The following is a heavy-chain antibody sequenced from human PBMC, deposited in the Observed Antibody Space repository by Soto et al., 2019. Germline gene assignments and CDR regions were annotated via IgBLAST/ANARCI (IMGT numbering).Heavy chain of an antibody. CDR3: ATGVIWIGYFTVDS. Sequence: ASVKVSCKASGGSFGNSAINWVRQTPGQGLEWLGGFIPVYRTLNYAQKFQGRVTITADESTGTAYMTLSSLAHDDTAVYYCATGVIWIGYFTVDSWGQGTRVTVSS. CDR2: FIPVYRTL. J-gene: IGHJ4*02. D-gene: IGHD3-3*01. CDR1: GGSFGNSA. V-gene: IGHV1-69*01.